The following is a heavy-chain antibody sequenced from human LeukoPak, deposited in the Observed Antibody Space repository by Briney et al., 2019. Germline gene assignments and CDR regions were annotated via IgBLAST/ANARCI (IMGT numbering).Heavy chain of an antibody. CDR3: AKASGGYDYFGYFDY. Sequence: PGGSLRLSCAASGFAVSSRYMSWVRQAPGKGLEWVSAISGSGGSTYYADSVKGRFTISRDNSKNTLYLQMNSLRAEDTAVYYCAKASGGYDYFGYFDYWGQGTLVTVSS. J-gene: IGHJ4*02. CDR1: GFAVSSRY. D-gene: IGHD5-12*01. V-gene: IGHV3-23*01. CDR2: ISGSGGST.